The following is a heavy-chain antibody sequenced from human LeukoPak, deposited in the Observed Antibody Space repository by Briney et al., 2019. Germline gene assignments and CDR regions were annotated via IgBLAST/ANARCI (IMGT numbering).Heavy chain of an antibody. CDR2: IKSKTDGGTT. V-gene: IGHV3-15*01. CDR1: GFTFSNAW. D-gene: IGHD4-17*01. J-gene: IGHJ4*02. CDR3: TGIDYGDPYYFDY. Sequence: GGSLRPSCAASGFTFSNAWMSWVRQAPGKGLEWVGRIKSKTDGGTTDYAAPVKGRFTISRDDSKNTLYLQTNSLKTEDTAVYYCTGIDYGDPYYFDYWGQGTLVTVSS.